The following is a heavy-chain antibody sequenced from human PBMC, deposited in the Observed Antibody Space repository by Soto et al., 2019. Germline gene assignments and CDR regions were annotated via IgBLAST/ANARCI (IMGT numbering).Heavy chain of an antibody. CDR2: IKSKTDGGTT. J-gene: IGHJ3*02. CDR3: TTDRGYYYGSGSYAFDI. CDR1: GFTFSNAW. D-gene: IGHD3-10*01. Sequence: RGSLRLSCAASGFTFSNAWMSWVRQAPGKGLEWVGRIKSKTDGGTTDYAAPVKGRFTISRDDSKNTLYLQMNSLKTEDTAVYYCTTDRGYYYGSGSYAFDIWGQGTMVTVSS. V-gene: IGHV3-15*01.